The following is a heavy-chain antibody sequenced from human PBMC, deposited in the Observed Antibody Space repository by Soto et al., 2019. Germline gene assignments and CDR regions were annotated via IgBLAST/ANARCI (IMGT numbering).Heavy chain of an antibody. CDR3: ARDLGYYGSGDGMAV. D-gene: IGHD3-10*01. V-gene: IGHV3-53*01. J-gene: IGHJ6*02. CDR1: GFTVSSNY. CDR2: IYSGGST. Sequence: EVQLVESGGGLIQPGGSLRLSCAASGFTVSSNYMSWVRQAPGKGLEWVSVIYSGGSTYYADSVKGRFTISRDNSKNTLYLQMNSLRAEDTAVYYCARDLGYYGSGDGMAVWGQGTTVTVSS.